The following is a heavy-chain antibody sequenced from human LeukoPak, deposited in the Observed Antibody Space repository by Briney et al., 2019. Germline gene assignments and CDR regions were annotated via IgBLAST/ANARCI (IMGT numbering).Heavy chain of an antibody. CDR3: AKDFYSGSSP. CDR1: GFTFTGYP. J-gene: IGHJ5*02. Sequence: GGSLRLSCAASGFTFTGYPMHWVRQPPGKGLEWVAFIRYEGSNEYYADSVKGRFTISRDNSKNTLFLQMNSLRTEDTAVYYCAKDFYSGSSPWGQGTLVTVSS. V-gene: IGHV3-30*02. D-gene: IGHD1-26*01. CDR2: IRYEGSNE.